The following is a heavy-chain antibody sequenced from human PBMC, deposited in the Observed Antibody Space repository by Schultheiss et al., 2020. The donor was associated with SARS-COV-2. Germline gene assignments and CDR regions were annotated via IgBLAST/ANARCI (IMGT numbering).Heavy chain of an antibody. D-gene: IGHD3-10*01. J-gene: IGHJ6*02. CDR2: INHSGST. V-gene: IGHV4-4*02. CDR3: ASRRRGYYYYYGMDV. Sequence: SETLSLTCAVSGGSISSSNWWSWVRQPPGKGLEWIGEINHSGSTNYNPSLKSRVTISVDTSKNQFSLKLSSVTAADTAVYYCASRRRGYYYYYGMDVWGQGTTVTVSS. CDR1: GGSISSSNW.